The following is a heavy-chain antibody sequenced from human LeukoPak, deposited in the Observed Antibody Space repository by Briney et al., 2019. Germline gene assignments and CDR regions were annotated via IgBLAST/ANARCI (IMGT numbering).Heavy chain of an antibody. D-gene: IGHD5-12*01. Sequence: GGSLRLSCAASGFTFSSYGMHWVRQAPGKGLEWVAVIWYDGSNKYYADSVKGRFTISRDKSKNTLYLQMNSLRAEDTAVYYCAKDMGYESYYFDYWGQGTLVTVSS. J-gene: IGHJ4*02. CDR1: GFTFSSYG. V-gene: IGHV3-33*03. CDR3: AKDMGYESYYFDY. CDR2: IWYDGSNK.